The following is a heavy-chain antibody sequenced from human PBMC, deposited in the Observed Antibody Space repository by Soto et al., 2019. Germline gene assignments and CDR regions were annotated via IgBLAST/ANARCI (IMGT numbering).Heavy chain of an antibody. CDR1: GGSISSGDYY. D-gene: IGHD4-17*01. CDR2: IYYSGST. CDR3: ARDTVTHGFDY. Sequence: SETLSLTCTVSGGSISSGDYYWSWIRQPPGKGLEWIGYIYYSGSTYYNPSLKSRVTISVDTSKNQFSLKLSSVTAADTAVYYCARDTVTHGFDYWGQGTLVTVSS. V-gene: IGHV4-30-4*01. J-gene: IGHJ4*02.